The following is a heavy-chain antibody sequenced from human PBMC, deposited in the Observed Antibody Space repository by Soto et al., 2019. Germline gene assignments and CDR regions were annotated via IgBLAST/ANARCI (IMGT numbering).Heavy chain of an antibody. CDR3: AHSGRFDYGDSY. V-gene: IGHV2-5*02. D-gene: IGHD4-17*01. Sequence: QITLKESGPTLVKPTQTLTLTCTFSGFSLSTYGVAVAWIRQPPGKALEWLALIYWDDDKRYSPSLKNRLSITKGTSKNQVVLTMTNMNPVDTATYYCAHSGRFDYGDSYWGQGTLVTVSS. CDR1: GFSLSTYGVA. CDR2: IYWDDDK. J-gene: IGHJ4*02.